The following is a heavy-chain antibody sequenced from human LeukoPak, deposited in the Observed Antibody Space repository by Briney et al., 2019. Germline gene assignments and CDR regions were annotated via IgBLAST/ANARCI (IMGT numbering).Heavy chain of an antibody. CDR1: GYTFTSYA. J-gene: IGHJ4*02. CDR2: INAGNGNT. Sequence: GASVKVSCKASGYTFTSYAMHWVRQAPGQRLEWMGWINAGNGNTKYSQKFQGRVTITRDTSASTAYMELSSLRSEDTAVYYCARVLLLWFGESPDYFDYWGQGTLVTVSS. V-gene: IGHV1-3*01. D-gene: IGHD3-10*01. CDR3: ARVLLLWFGESPDYFDY.